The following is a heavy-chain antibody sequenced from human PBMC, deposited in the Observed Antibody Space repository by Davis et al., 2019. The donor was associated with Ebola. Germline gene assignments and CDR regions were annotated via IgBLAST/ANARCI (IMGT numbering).Heavy chain of an antibody. CDR3: ATRETMIVVVIPLAFDI. CDR1: GGPISSYY. CDR2: IYYSGST. D-gene: IGHD3-22*01. Sequence: PSETLSLTCTVSGGPISSYYWSWIRQPPGKGLEWIGYIYYSGSTNYNPSLKSRVTISVDTSKNQFSLKLSSVTAADTAVYYCATRETMIVVVIPLAFDIWGQGTMVTVSS. J-gene: IGHJ3*02. V-gene: IGHV4-59*08.